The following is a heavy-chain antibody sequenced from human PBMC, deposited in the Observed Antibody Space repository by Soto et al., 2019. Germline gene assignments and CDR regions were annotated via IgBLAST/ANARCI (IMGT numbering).Heavy chain of an antibody. Sequence: SQTLSLTCAISGDSVSSNSAAWNWIRQSPSRGLEWLGRTYYRSKWYNDYAVSVKSRITINPDTSKNQFSLQLNSVTPEDTAVYYCAREPYYDFWSGYHSFDYWGQGTLVTVSS. CDR2: TYYRSKWYN. CDR1: GDSVSSNSAA. D-gene: IGHD3-3*01. J-gene: IGHJ4*02. CDR3: AREPYYDFWSGYHSFDY. V-gene: IGHV6-1*01.